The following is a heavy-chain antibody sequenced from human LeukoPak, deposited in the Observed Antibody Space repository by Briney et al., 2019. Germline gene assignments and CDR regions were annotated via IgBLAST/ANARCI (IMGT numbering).Heavy chain of an antibody. CDR2: INAGNGNT. CDR3: ARDLRFLDWFDP. Sequence: ASVKVSCKASGYTFTSYAMHWVRQAPGQRLEWMGWINAGNGNTKYSQKFQGRVTITRDTSASTAYMELSSLGSEDTAVYYCARDLRFLDWFDPWGQGTLVTVSS. D-gene: IGHD3-3*01. V-gene: IGHV1-3*01. CDR1: GYTFTSYA. J-gene: IGHJ5*02.